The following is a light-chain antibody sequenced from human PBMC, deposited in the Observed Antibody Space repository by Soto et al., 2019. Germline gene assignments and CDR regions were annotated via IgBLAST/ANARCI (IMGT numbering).Light chain of an antibody. J-gene: IGKJ2*01. Sequence: EVVLTQSPGTLSLSPGERATLSCRASQTVSSSHLAWYQQKPGQAPRLLIYGASDRATDIPDRFSGSGSGTDFTTTISRLEPEDFAVYYCQHFGSSPPKYTFGQGTKLEIK. CDR1: QTVSSSH. CDR2: GAS. V-gene: IGKV3-20*01. CDR3: QHFGSSPPKYT.